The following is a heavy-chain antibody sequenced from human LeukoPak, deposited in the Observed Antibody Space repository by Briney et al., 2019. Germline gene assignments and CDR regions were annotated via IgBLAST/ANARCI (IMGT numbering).Heavy chain of an antibody. J-gene: IGHJ6*03. V-gene: IGHV4-34*01. Sequence: SETLSLTCGVSGGSFSDYYWGWIRQSPWGLEWIGEINHGGSANYNPSLESRVTISVDTSKNQFSLHLSSVTAADSAVYFCARGSMRRRYFYYYMDVWGNGTTVTVSS. CDR1: GGSFSDYY. CDR2: INHGGSA. CDR3: ARGSMRRRYFYYYMDV.